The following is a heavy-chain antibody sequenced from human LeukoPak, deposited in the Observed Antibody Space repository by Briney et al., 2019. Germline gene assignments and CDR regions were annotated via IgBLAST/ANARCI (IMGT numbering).Heavy chain of an antibody. D-gene: IGHD4-17*01. CDR3: ATMTTVTTMYYCYGMDV. V-gene: IGHV3-66*01. Sequence: GGSLRLSCAASGFTVSSNYMSWVRQAPGKGLEGVSVIYSGGSTYYADPVKGRFTISRDNSKNTLYLQMNSLRAEDTAVYYCATMTTVTTMYYCYGMDVWGQGTTVTVSS. J-gene: IGHJ6*02. CDR2: IYSGGST. CDR1: GFTVSSNY.